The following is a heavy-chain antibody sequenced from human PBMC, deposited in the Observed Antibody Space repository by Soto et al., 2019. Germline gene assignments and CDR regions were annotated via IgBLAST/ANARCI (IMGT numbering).Heavy chain of an antibody. V-gene: IGHV1-3*01. J-gene: IGHJ4*02. CDR3: AREVPYGYSRFDY. D-gene: IGHD5-18*01. CDR1: GYTFTNTV. Sequence: ASVKVSCKTSGYTFTNTVIHWVRQAPGQRLEWIGWVNAGNDNTKWSREFQGRLTLTKDTSATTAYMELSSLTPEDTAIYFCAREVPYGYSRFDYWGQGTLVTVSS. CDR2: VNAGNDNT.